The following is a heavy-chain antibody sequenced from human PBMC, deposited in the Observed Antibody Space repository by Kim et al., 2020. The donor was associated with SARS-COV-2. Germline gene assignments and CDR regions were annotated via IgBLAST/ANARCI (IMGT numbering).Heavy chain of an antibody. CDR1: GGTFSSYA. D-gene: IGHD6-6*01. J-gene: IGHJ5*02. Sequence: SVKVSCKASGGTFSSYAISWVRQAPGQGLEWMGGIIPIFGTANYAQKFQGRVTITADESTSTAYMELSSLRSEDTAVFYCARGAAGSSSSSAWFDPWGQGTLVTVSS. CDR3: ARGAAGSSSSSAWFDP. CDR2: IIPIFGTA. V-gene: IGHV1-69*13.